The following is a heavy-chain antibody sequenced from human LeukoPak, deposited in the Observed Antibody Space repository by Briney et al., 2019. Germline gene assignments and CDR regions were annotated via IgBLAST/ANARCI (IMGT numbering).Heavy chain of an antibody. V-gene: IGHV3-30*04. CDR1: GFTFSSYA. D-gene: IGHD3-16*01. Sequence: GGSLRLSCAASGFTFSSYAMHWVRQAPGKGLEWVAVISYDGSNKYYADSVKGRFTISRDNSKNTLYLQMNSLRAEDTAVYYCARDVSFASGLDYWGRGTLVTVSS. J-gene: IGHJ4*02. CDR2: ISYDGSNK. CDR3: ARDVSFASGLDY.